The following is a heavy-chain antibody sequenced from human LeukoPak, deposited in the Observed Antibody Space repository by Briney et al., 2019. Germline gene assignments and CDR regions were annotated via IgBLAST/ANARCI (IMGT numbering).Heavy chain of an antibody. Sequence: GGSLRLSCAASGFTFATHAMTWVRQAPGKGLEWVSTFSGSGGSTYYADSVKGRFTISRDNSKNTLYLQMNSLRAEDTAVYYCAKPKYCSSTSCQGPLDYWGQGTLVTVSS. V-gene: IGHV3-23*01. J-gene: IGHJ4*02. D-gene: IGHD2-2*01. CDR2: FSGSGGST. CDR3: AKPKYCSSTSCQGPLDY. CDR1: GFTFATHA.